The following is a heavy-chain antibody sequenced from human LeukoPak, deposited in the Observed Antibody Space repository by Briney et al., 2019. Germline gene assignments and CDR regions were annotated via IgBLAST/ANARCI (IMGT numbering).Heavy chain of an antibody. Sequence: SVKVSCKASGGTFSSYAISWVRQAPGKGLEWMGGIIPIFGTANYAQKFQGRVTITTDESTSTAYMELSSLRSEDTAVYYCARRGYCSSTSCSPENYYYMDVWGKGTTVTVSS. V-gene: IGHV1-69*05. CDR1: GGTFSSYA. J-gene: IGHJ6*03. CDR2: IIPIFGTA. CDR3: ARRGYCSSTSCSPENYYYMDV. D-gene: IGHD2-2*01.